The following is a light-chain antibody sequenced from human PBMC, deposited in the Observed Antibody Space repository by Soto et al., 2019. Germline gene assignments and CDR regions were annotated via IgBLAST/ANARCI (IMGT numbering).Light chain of an antibody. V-gene: IGKV1-9*01. CDR1: QGISSY. Sequence: DIQLTQSPSFLSASVGDRVTITCRASQGISSYLAGYQQKPGTAPKLLIFAASTLQNGVPSRFSGSGSGTEFTLTISSLQPEDFATYYCLHLNSYSPDTFGPGTKVDIK. CDR3: LHLNSYSPDT. J-gene: IGKJ3*01. CDR2: AAS.